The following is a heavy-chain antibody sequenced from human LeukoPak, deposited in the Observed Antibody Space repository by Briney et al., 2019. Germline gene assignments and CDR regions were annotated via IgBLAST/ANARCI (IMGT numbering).Heavy chain of an antibody. Sequence: SGGSLRLSCAASGFTFSSYAMHWVRQAPGKGLKYVSAISSNGGSTYYANSVKGRFTISRDNSKNTLYLQMGSLRAEDMAVYYCARLSRPDGYNYNYHDYWGQGTLVTVSS. J-gene: IGHJ4*02. CDR3: ARLSRPDGYNYNYHDY. V-gene: IGHV3-64*01. CDR1: GFTFSSYA. D-gene: IGHD5-24*01. CDR2: ISSNGGST.